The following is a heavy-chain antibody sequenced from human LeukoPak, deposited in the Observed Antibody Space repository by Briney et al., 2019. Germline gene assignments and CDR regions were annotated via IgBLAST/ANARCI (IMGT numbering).Heavy chain of an antibody. D-gene: IGHD6-19*01. V-gene: IGHV4-34*01. CDR2: VTHSRST. CDR1: GGSFSDYY. J-gene: IGHJ4*02. CDR3: ARRLPVAGRAPDY. Sequence: SETLSLTCAVYGGSFSDYYWSWIRQPPGKGLEWIGEVTHSRSTNYNPSLKSRVTISVVTSMNQFSLKLSSVTAADTAVYYCARRLPVAGRAPDYWGPGALVTVSS.